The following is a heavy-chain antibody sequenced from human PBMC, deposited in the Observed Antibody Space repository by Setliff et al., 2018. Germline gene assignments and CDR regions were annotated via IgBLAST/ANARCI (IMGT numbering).Heavy chain of an antibody. CDR3: SRLVRYCTTTTCQTLSGDDC. CDR1: GFTFRNYA. V-gene: IGHV1-18*01. D-gene: IGHD2-8*01. Sequence: GASVKVSCKASGFTFRNYAISWVRQAPGQGLEWMGWISAYSGNTYYAQKLHDRVTLTTDTSTATAYLELRSLRSDDTALYFCSRLVRYCTTTTCQTLSGDDCWGRGTLVTVSS. J-gene: IGHJ4*02. CDR2: ISAYSGNT.